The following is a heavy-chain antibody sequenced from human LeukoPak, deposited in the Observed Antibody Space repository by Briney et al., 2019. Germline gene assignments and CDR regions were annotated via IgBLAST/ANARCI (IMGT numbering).Heavy chain of an antibody. D-gene: IGHD3-3*01. CDR3: ARGYYDFWSGYPPDHYMDV. J-gene: IGHJ6*03. V-gene: IGHV4-34*01. Sequence: SETLSLTCAVYGGSFSGYYWSWIRQPPGKGLEWIGEINHSGSTNYNPSLKSRVTISVDTSKNRFSLKLSSVTAADTAVYYCARGYYDFWSGYPPDHYMDVWGKGTTVTVSS. CDR2: INHSGST. CDR1: GGSFSGYY.